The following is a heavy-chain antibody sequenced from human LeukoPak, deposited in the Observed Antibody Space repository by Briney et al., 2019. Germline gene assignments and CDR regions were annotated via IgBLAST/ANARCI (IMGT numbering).Heavy chain of an antibody. Sequence: GESLRLFCAASGFTFSSYGMHWVRQAPGKGLEWVPSISRSSDYIYYTDSLKGRFTISRDNAKNSLYLQMNSLRAEDTAVYYCASTVRTTSFDSWGQGTLVTVSS. J-gene: IGHJ4*02. CDR2: ISRSSDYI. CDR3: ASTVRTTSFDS. D-gene: IGHD4-17*01. CDR1: GFTFSSYG. V-gene: IGHV3-21*01.